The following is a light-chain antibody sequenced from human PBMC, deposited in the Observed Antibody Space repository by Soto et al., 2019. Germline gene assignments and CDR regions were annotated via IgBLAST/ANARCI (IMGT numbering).Light chain of an antibody. CDR2: GAS. J-gene: IGKJ1*01. Sequence: EIGLTQSMATLSVSPGERATLSCRAGQTIDSNLAWYQQMPGQPPRLLIYGASTRATGIPARFSGSGSVTEFTLTISSLQSEDFAVYYCQQYHDWPRTFGQGTKVDI. V-gene: IGKV3-15*01. CDR3: QQYHDWPRT. CDR1: QTIDSN.